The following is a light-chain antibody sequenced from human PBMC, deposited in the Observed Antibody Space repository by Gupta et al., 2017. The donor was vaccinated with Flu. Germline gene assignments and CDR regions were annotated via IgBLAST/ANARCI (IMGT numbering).Light chain of an antibody. CDR1: SGHSSYA. CDR3: QTWGTGIRV. CDR2: LNSDGSH. V-gene: IGLV4-69*01. Sequence: VKLTCTLSSGHSSYAIEWHQQQPEKGPRYLMKLNSDGSHSKGDGIPDRFSGSSSGAERYLTISSLQSEDEADYYCQTWGTGIRVFGGGTKLTVL. J-gene: IGLJ3*02.